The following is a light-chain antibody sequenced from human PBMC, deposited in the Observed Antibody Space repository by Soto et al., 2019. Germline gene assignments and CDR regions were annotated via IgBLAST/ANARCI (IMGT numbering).Light chain of an antibody. J-gene: IGKJ1*01. CDR3: QQYERFAT. CDR1: QGISSY. V-gene: IGKV1-9*01. CDR2: SAS. Sequence: IRLTQSPSSLSASVGDRVAMSCRASQGISSYLVWYQQKPGKAPKNLIYSASTLQSGVPSRFSGSGSGTDFTLTISSLQPDDFATYYCQQYERFATFGQGTKVDIK.